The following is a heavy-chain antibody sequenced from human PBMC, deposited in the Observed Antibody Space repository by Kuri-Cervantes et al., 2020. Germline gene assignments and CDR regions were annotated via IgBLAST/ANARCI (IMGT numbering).Heavy chain of an antibody. CDR2: VYHSGDT. Sequence: SETLSLTCAVSGYSISSGYYWAWIRQPPGKGLEWIGSVYHSGDTYYNPSLKSRVTISVDTSKNQFSLKLSSVTAADTAKYYCTRGVRVWGQGILVTVSS. J-gene: IGHJ1*01. V-gene: IGHV4-38-2*01. CDR3: TRGVRV. D-gene: IGHD3-10*01. CDR1: GYSISSGYY.